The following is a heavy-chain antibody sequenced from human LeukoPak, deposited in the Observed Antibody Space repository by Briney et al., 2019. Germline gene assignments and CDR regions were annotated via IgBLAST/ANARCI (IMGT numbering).Heavy chain of an antibody. D-gene: IGHD6-19*01. Sequence: ASVKVSCKASGYTFTSYYMHWVRQAPGQGLEWMGIINPGGGSTSYAQKFQGRVTMTRNTSISTAYMELSSLRSEDTAVYYCARGKIAVAGTLVYWGQGTLVTVSS. CDR1: GYTFTSYY. CDR3: ARGKIAVAGTLVY. CDR2: INPGGGST. V-gene: IGHV1-46*01. J-gene: IGHJ4*02.